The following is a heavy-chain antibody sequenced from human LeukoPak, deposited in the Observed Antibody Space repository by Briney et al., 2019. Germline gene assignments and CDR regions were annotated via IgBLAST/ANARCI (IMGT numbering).Heavy chain of an antibody. D-gene: IGHD3-10*01. J-gene: IGHJ4*02. CDR2: IKQDGSEK. Sequence: GGSLRLSCAASGFTFSSYWMSWVRQAPGKGLEWVANIKQDGSEKYYVDSVKGRFTISRDNAKNSVYLQMNSLRAEDTAVYYCARTYGSGSYSGFAFWGQGTLVTVSS. CDR3: ARTYGSGSYSGFAF. V-gene: IGHV3-7*01. CDR1: GFTFSSYW.